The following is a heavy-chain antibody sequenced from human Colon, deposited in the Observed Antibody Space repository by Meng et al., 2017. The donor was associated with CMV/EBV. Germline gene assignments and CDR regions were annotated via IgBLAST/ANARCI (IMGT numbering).Heavy chain of an antibody. V-gene: IGHV3-23*01. D-gene: IGHD4-17*01. CDR3: ASHTGTGSRPFDY. J-gene: IGHJ4*02. CDR2: ISGSGGSA. Sequence: GESLMISCVASGFTFSNYAMSWVRQAPGKGLEWVSSISGSGGSAYYADSVKGRFFISRDNSRSTLYLQMNSLRVEDTAVYYCASHTGTGSRPFDYWGQGTLVTVSS. CDR1: GFTFSNYA.